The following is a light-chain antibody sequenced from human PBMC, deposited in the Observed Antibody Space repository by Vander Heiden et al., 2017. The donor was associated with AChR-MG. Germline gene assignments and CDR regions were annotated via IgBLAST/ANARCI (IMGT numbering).Light chain of an antibody. CDR1: SSNIGAGYD. J-gene: IGLJ2*01. V-gene: IGLV1-40*01. CDR3: QSYDSSLSPGPYVV. CDR2: GNS. Sequence: SVLTQPPSVSGAPGQRVTISCTGSSSNIGAGYDVHWYQQLPGTAPKLLIYGNSNRPSGVPDRFSGSKSGTSASLAITGLQAEDEADYYCQSYDSSLSPGPYVVFGGGTKLTVL.